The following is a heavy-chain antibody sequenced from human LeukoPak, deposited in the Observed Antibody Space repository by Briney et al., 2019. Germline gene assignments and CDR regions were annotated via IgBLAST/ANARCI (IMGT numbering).Heavy chain of an antibody. CDR1: GYTFTGYY. Sequence: ASVKVSCKASGYTFTGYYMHWVRQAPGKGLEWMGGFDPEDGETIYAQKFQGRVTMTEDTSTDAAYMELSSLRSEDTAVYYCATIGGAAGDYWGQGTLVTVSS. CDR3: ATIGGAAGDY. V-gene: IGHV1-24*01. D-gene: IGHD1-26*01. J-gene: IGHJ4*02. CDR2: FDPEDGET.